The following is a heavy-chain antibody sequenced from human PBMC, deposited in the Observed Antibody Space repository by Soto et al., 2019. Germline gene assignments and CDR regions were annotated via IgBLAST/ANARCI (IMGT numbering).Heavy chain of an antibody. CDR3: SSGLYFDY. D-gene: IGHD3-22*01. J-gene: IGHJ4*02. CDR2: ISSSGSTI. V-gene: IGHV3-48*03. CDR1: GFTFSSYE. Sequence: PGGSLRLSCAASGFTFSSYEMNWVRQAPGKGLEWVSYISSSGSTIYYADSVKGRFTISRDNAKYPLYLQMNSLRAEDTAVYYCSSGLYFDYWGQGTLVTVSS.